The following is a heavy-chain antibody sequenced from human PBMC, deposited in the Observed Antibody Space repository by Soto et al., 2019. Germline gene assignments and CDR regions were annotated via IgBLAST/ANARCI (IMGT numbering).Heavy chain of an antibody. V-gene: IGHV4-31*03. CDR1: GGSITSGGYH. CDR3: ARGSFRESIAARRPFDP. Sequence: SETLSLTCTVSGGSITSGGYHWSWIRQHPGKGLEWIGYIYYSGSTNYNPSLKSRVTISVDTSKNQFSLKLSSVTAADTAVYYCARGSFRESIAARRPFDPWGQGTLVTVSS. D-gene: IGHD6-6*01. CDR2: IYYSGST. J-gene: IGHJ5*02.